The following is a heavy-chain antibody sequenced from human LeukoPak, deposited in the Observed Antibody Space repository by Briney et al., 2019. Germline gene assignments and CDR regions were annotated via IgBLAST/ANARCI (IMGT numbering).Heavy chain of an antibody. V-gene: IGHV3-15*01. CDR3: TTATLAYGSGSYLWFDP. Sequence: GGSLRLSCAASGFTFSSYGMHWVRQAPGKGLEWVGRIKSKTDGGTTDYAAPVKGRFTISRDDSKNTLYLQMNSLKTEDTAVYYCTTATLAYGSGSYLWFDPWGQGTLVTVSS. J-gene: IGHJ5*02. CDR2: IKSKTDGGTT. D-gene: IGHD3-10*01. CDR1: GFTFSSYG.